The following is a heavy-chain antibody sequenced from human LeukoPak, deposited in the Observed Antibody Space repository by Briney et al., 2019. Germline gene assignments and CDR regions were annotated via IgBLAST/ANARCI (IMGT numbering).Heavy chain of an antibody. D-gene: IGHD6-19*01. Sequence: SETLSLTCAVYGGSFSGYYWSWIRQPPGKGLECIGEINHSGSTNYNPSLKSRVTISVDTSKNQFSLKLSSVTAADTAVYYCARRSYSSGWYYWGQGTLVTVSS. CDR3: ARRSYSSGWYY. J-gene: IGHJ4*02. CDR1: GGSFSGYY. V-gene: IGHV4-34*01. CDR2: INHSGST.